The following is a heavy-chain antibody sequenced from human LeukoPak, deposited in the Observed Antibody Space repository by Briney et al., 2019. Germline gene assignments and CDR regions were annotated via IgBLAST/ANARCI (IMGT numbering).Heavy chain of an antibody. CDR3: VRDGDDFNFDY. Sequence: SGGSLRLSCAASGFRFSDYSMHWVRHAPGKGLEWVSRVIRDGSFTNYADSVKGRFTISRDNAKNTLYLQMSSLRAEDTAVYFCVRDGDDFNFDYWGQGSLVTVSS. V-gene: IGHV3-74*01. CDR2: VIRDGSFT. D-gene: IGHD5-24*01. J-gene: IGHJ4*02. CDR1: GFRFSDYS.